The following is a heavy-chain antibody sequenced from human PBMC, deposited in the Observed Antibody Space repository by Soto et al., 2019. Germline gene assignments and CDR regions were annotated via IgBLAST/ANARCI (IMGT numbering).Heavy chain of an antibody. CDR3: AKDLFPLYYDPRGYLGYGMDV. CDR1: GFTFSSYA. J-gene: IGHJ6*02. Sequence: SGVSLRLSCAASGFTFSSYAMSWVRQAPGKGLEWVSAISGSGGSTYYADFVKGRFTISRDNSKNTLYLQMNSLRAEDTAVYYCAKDLFPLYYDPRGYLGYGMDVWGQGTTVTVSS. V-gene: IGHV3-23*01. CDR2: ISGSGGST. D-gene: IGHD3-22*01.